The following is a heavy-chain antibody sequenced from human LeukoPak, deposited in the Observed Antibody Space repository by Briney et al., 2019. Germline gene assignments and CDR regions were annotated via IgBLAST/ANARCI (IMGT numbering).Heavy chain of an antibody. CDR2: ISGYNGYP. CDR1: GYTFTTYG. Sequence: ASVKVSCKASGYTFTTYGINWVRQAPGQGLEWMGWISGYNGYPNYAQKFQGRVTMTRDTSTSTAYMELRSLRSDDTAVYYCARLFIGLGPTPFDYWGQGTLVTVSS. V-gene: IGHV1-18*01. J-gene: IGHJ4*02. CDR3: ARLFIGLGPTPFDY. D-gene: IGHD2-15*01.